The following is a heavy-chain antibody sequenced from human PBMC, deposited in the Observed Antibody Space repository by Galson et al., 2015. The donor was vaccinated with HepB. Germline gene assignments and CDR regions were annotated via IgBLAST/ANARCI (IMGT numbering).Heavy chain of an antibody. CDR2: ISYDGSNK. Sequence: SLRLSCAASGFTFSSYAMHWVRQAPGKGLEWVAVISYDGSNKYYADSVKGRFTISRDNSKNTLYLQMNSLRAEDTAVYYCAKVGYGDYGTFDYWGQGTLVTVSS. V-gene: IGHV3-30-3*01. J-gene: IGHJ4*02. CDR3: AKVGYGDYGTFDY. D-gene: IGHD4-17*01. CDR1: GFTFSSYA.